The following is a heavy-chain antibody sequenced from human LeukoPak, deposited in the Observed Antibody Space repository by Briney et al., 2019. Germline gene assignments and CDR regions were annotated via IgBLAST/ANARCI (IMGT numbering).Heavy chain of an antibody. J-gene: IGHJ4*02. CDR2: ISTGSSYI. CDR1: GFTFSSYS. D-gene: IGHD6-19*01. Sequence: RTRGSLRLSCAASGFTFSSYSMNWVRQAPGRGLEWVSSISTGSSYIYYADSVKGRFTISRDNAKNSLYLQMNSLRAEDTAVYYCARYAPHLLAVGGWAFDYWGQGTLVTVSS. V-gene: IGHV3-21*01. CDR3: ARYAPHLLAVGGWAFDY.